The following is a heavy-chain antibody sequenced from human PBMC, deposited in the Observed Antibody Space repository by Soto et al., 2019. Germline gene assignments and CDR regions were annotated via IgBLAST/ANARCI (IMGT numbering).Heavy chain of an antibody. D-gene: IGHD7-27*01. CDR3: ARGRYCLTGRCFPNWFDS. Sequence: SETLSLTCSVSGYSISNLDYFWAWIRQPPGQALEYIGYIYKSATTYYNPSFESRVAISVETSKGQFSLNVTSVTAADTAVYFCARGRYCLTGRCFPNWFDSWGQGALVTVSS. J-gene: IGHJ5*01. CDR2: IYKSATT. V-gene: IGHV4-30-4*01. CDR1: GYSISNLDYF.